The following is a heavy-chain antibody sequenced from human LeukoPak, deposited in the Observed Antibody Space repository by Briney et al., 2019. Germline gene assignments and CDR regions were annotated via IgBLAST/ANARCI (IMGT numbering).Heavy chain of an antibody. J-gene: IGHJ4*02. CDR1: GFTFSTYW. CDR2: IRQDGGAK. D-gene: IGHD2-2*01. Sequence: GGSLRLSCAVSGFTFSTYWMSWVRQAPGKGLEWVTNIRQDGGAKYYVDSVEGRFTISRDNAKNSLYLQMNSLRAEDTGVYYCATSSDAPANMWGQGTLVTVSS. V-gene: IGHV3-7*01. CDR3: ATSSDAPANM.